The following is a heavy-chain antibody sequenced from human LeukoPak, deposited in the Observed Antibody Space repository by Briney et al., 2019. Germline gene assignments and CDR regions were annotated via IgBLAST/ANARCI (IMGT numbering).Heavy chain of an antibody. CDR2: MYTDGDT. V-gene: IGHV4-4*07. D-gene: IGHD3-9*01. Sequence: PSETLSLTCDVSGASISGYWWSWIRQPAGKGLEWIGRMYTDGDTNYNPALRSRVTISVDRSNNQFSLRLSSLTAADTAVYYCARQGEGVTSYRAPFDYWGQGTLVTVSS. CDR1: GASISGYW. J-gene: IGHJ4*02. CDR3: ARQGEGVTSYRAPFDY.